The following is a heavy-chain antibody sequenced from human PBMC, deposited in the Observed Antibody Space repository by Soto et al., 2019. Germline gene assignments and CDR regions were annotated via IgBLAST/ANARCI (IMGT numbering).Heavy chain of an antibody. CDR3: ARDKRDAIGDYADY. J-gene: IGHJ4*02. CDR1: GFTFRSYA. V-gene: IGHV3-30-3*01. CDR2: ISYEDGNMK. D-gene: IGHD4-17*01. Sequence: VGSLRLSCAVSGFTFRSYAMHWVRQAPGKGLEWVAVISYEDGNMKYYANSVKGRFTISRDNSKSTLYLQMNSLRVDDTAVYYCARDKRDAIGDYADYWGQGTLVTVSS.